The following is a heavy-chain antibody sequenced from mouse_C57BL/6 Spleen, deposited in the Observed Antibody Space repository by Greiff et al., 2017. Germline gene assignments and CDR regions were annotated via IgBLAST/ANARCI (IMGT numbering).Heavy chain of an antibody. J-gene: IGHJ1*03. CDR1: GYTFTGYW. CDR2: ILPGSGST. D-gene: IGHD1-1*01. V-gene: IGHV1-9*01. Sequence: QVQLQQSGAELMKPGASVKLSCKATGYTFTGYWIEWVKQRPGHGLEWIGEILPGSGSTNYNAKFKGKATFTADTSSNTAYMQLSSLTTEDSAIYYCARWGTTVVADWYFDVGGTGTTVTVSS. CDR3: ARWGTTVVADWYFDV.